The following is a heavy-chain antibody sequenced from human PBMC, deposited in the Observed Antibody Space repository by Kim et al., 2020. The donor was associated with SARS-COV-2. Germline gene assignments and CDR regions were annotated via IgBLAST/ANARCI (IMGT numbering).Heavy chain of an antibody. CDR1: GGSISSYY. Sequence: SETLSLTCTVSGGSISSYYWSWIRQPPGKGLEWIGYIYYSGSTNYNPSLKSRVTISVDTSKNKFSLKLSSVPAADTAVCYCASARGMAATISWFDPWGQGTPVTV. V-gene: IGHV4-59*08. CDR3: ASARGMAATISWFDP. D-gene: IGHD5-12*01. J-gene: IGHJ5*02. CDR2: IYYSGST.